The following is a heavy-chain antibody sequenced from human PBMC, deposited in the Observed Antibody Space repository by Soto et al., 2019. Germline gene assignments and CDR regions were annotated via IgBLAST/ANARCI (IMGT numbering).Heavy chain of an antibody. CDR3: VRDLNDSGDY. V-gene: IGHV4-59*01. D-gene: IGHD3-10*01. Sequence: SETLSLTCTVSGGSTTSDYCSWIRQPPGKVLEWLGYIFHSLGAKYTPSLGSRGTISLDTFKNQHHMRLMCVTAADTAIYFCVRDLNDSGDYWGKGTLVTVSS. CDR1: GGSTTSDY. J-gene: IGHJ4*02. CDR2: IFHSLGA.